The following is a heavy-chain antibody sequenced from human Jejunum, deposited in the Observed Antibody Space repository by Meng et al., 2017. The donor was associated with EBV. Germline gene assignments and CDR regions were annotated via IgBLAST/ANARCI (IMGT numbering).Heavy chain of an antibody. CDR2: ISSNTGAT. Sequence: QVQLLQSGAEVKKPGASVKVSCKASGHTLTGYYMQWVRQAPGQGLEWMGRISSNTGATNYAQKFQGRVTLTRDTSINTAYMELSRLTSDDTAVYYCAREIAAGSGWFFFDNWGQGTLVTVSS. D-gene: IGHD6-19*01. V-gene: IGHV1-2*06. CDR1: GHTLTGYY. J-gene: IGHJ4*02. CDR3: AREIAAGSGWFFFDN.